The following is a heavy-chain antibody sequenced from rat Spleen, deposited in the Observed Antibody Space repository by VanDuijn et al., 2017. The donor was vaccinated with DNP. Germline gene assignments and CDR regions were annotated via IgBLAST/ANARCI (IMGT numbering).Heavy chain of an antibody. D-gene: IGHD3-1*01. Sequence: EVQLVQSGGGLVQPGRSLKLSCAPSGFTFSDYYMAWIRQAPTKGLEWVASISPRGSRTYYPDSVKGRFTISRDDAKSSLYLQMNSLKSEDTATYYCARGSTSIYWYFDFWGPGTMVTVSS. CDR3: ARGSTSIYWYFDF. V-gene: IGHV5-25*01. CDR2: ISPRGSRT. CDR1: GFTFSDYY. J-gene: IGHJ1*01.